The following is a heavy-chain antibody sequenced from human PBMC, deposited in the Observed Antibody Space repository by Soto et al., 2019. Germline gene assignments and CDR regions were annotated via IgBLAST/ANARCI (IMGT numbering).Heavy chain of an antibody. V-gene: IGHV3-30-3*01. CDR3: ARDQGDDFWSGYLYCYYGMDV. J-gene: IGHJ6*02. Sequence: QVQLVESGGGVVQPGRSLRLSCAASGFTFSSYAMHWVRQAPGKGLEWVAVISYDGSNKYYADSVKGRFTISRDNSKNTLYLQMNSLRAEDTAVYYCARDQGDDFWSGYLYCYYGMDVWGQGTTVTVAS. CDR2: ISYDGSNK. CDR1: GFTFSSYA. D-gene: IGHD3-3*01.